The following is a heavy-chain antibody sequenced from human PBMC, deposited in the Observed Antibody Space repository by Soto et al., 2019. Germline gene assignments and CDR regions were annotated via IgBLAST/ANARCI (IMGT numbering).Heavy chain of an antibody. CDR3: ARERPDGARLDP. CDR1: GGSISSGDYY. CDR2: IYYSGST. Sequence: QVQLQESGTGLVKPSQTLYITSTVSGGSISSGDYYWSWIRQPPGKGLEWIGYIYYSGSTYYNPSLKSRVTISVDTSKNQCSLKLSSVTAADTAVYYCARERPDGARLDPWGQGTLVTVSS. J-gene: IGHJ5*02. V-gene: IGHV4-30-4*01. D-gene: IGHD6-6*01.